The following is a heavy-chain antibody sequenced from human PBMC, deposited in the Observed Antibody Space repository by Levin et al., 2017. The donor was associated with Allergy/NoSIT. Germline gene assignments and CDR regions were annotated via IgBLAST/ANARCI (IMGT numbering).Heavy chain of an antibody. CDR3: ARNSGSDLYFDN. D-gene: IGHD5-12*01. Sequence: GASVKVSCKASGGTLRRYVITWLRQAPGQGLEWMGGIVPMLETTDYAQKFQGRVSISADESTNTVYMELISLKSDDTAVYYCARNSGSDLYFDNWGQGTLVTVSS. J-gene: IGHJ4*02. CDR2: IVPMLETT. V-gene: IGHV1-69*13. CDR1: GGTLRRYV.